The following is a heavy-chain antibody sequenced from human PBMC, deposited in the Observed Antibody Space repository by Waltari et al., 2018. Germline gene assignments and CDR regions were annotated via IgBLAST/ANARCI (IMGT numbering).Heavy chain of an antibody. V-gene: IGHV4-59*01. CDR3: ARDNAAAGTDY. CDR1: GGSISRYS. D-gene: IGHD6-13*01. Sequence: QVQLQESGPGLVKPSETLSLTCTVSGGSISRYSWSWIRQPPGKGLEWIVYIYYSGSTNYNPSLKSRVTISVDTSKNQFSLKLSSVTAADTAVYYCARDNAAAGTDYWGQGTLVTVSS. CDR2: IYYSGST. J-gene: IGHJ4*02.